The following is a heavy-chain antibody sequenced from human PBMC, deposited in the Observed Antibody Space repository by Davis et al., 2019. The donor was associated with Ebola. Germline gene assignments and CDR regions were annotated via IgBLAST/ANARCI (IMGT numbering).Heavy chain of an antibody. CDR1: GFSFSDYY. D-gene: IGHD6-19*01. J-gene: IGHJ6*04. CDR3: ARGPKGWEYYYYGMDV. CDR2: ISYDGSNK. V-gene: IGHV3-30*03. Sequence: GESLKISCAASGFSFSDYYMSWIRQAPGKGLEWVAVISYDGSNKYYADSVKGRFTISRDNSKNTLYLQMNSLRAEDTAVYYCARGPKGWEYYYYGMDVWGKGTTVTVSS.